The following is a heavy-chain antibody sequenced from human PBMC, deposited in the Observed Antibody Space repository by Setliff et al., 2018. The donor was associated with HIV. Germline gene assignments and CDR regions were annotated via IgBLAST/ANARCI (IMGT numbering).Heavy chain of an antibody. Sequence: GASVKVSCKASGHTFSNSDIHWVRRATGQGLEWMGWMNPNTGVAGYALKFQGRVTMTRDTSISTAYMELSSLTSEDTAVYYCARVGGPYYDLLTGYYGAVDYWGQGTLVTVSS. CDR2: MNPNTGVA. J-gene: IGHJ4*02. V-gene: IGHV1-8*01. D-gene: IGHD3-9*01. CDR1: GHTFSNSD. CDR3: ARVGGPYYDLLTGYYGAVDY.